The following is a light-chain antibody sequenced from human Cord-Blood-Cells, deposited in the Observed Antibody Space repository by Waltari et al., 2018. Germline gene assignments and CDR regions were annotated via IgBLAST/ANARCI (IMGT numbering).Light chain of an antibody. J-gene: IGLJ2*01. CDR1: NIGSKS. V-gene: IGLV3-21*03. CDR2: DDS. Sequence: SYVLTQPPSVSVAPGKTARITCGGNNIGSKSVNWYQQKPGQAPVLVVYDDSDRPSGSPERFSGSNSGNTATLTISRGEAGDEADYYCQVWDSSSDHPGVVFGGGTKLTVL. CDR3: QVWDSSSDHPGVV.